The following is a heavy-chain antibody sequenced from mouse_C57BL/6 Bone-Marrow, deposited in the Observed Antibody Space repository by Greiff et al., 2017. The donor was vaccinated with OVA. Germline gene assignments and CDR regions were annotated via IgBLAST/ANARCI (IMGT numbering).Heavy chain of an antibody. CDR2: IYPGDGDA. V-gene: IGHV1-82*01. Sequence: QVQLQQSGPELVKPGASVKISCKASGYAFSSSWMNWVKQRPGKGLEWIGRIYPGDGDANYNGKFKGKATLTADKSSSTACMQLSSLTSEDSAVDFCARGAAQAFDYWGQGTTLTVSS. CDR1: GYAFSSSW. D-gene: IGHD3-2*02. CDR3: ARGAAQAFDY. J-gene: IGHJ2*01.